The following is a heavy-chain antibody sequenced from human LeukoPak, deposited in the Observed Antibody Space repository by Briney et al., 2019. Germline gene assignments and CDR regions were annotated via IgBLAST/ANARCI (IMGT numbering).Heavy chain of an antibody. D-gene: IGHD6-19*01. V-gene: IGHV4-34*01. CDR1: GGSFSGYY. CDR3: ARARARGAVAGVVHY. CDR2: INHSGST. Sequence: SETLSLTCAVYGGSFSGYYWSWIRQPPGKGLEWIGEINHSGSTNYNPSLKSRVTISVDTSKNQFSPKLSSVTAADTAVYYCARARARGAVAGVVHYWGQGTLVTVSS. J-gene: IGHJ4*02.